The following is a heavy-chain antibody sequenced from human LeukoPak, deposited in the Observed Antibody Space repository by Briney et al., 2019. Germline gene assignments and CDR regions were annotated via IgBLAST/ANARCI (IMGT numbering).Heavy chain of an antibody. CDR1: GYNFPNYW. CDR3: ARRLWFGDQEVFDV. CDR2: IYPGDSNT. V-gene: IGHV5-51*01. D-gene: IGHD3-10*01. J-gene: IGHJ3*01. Sequence: GESLKISCKGSGYNFPNYWIRWVRQMPGKGLEWMGIIYPGDSNTRSSPSFQGQVTISADKSIATAFLQWSSLKASDTAIYYCARRLWFGDQEVFDVWGQGTMVTVSS.